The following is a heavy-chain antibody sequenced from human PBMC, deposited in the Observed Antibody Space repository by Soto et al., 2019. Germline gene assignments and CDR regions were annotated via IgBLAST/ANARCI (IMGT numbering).Heavy chain of an antibody. Sequence: ASVKVSCNASGYIFINYYIHLVRQAPGQGLEWIGIINPNGGSTNYAQKFRGRVTTARDTSTSTVYMDLSSLRAEDTAVYSCARDGVGGTVFFGYLDYWGQGALVTVSS. CDR1: GYIFINYY. CDR3: ARDGVGGTVFFGYLDY. CDR2: INPNGGST. D-gene: IGHD3-3*01. J-gene: IGHJ4*02. V-gene: IGHV1-46*01.